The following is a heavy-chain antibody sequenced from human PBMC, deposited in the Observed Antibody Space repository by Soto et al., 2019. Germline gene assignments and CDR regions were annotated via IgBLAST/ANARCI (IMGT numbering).Heavy chain of an antibody. CDR2: IYYSGNT. CDR3: ARQFRQYFDWDQVEKYNWFDP. J-gene: IGHJ5*02. Sequence: QLQLQESGPGLVKPSETLSLTCTVSGGSISSNNYYWGWIRQPPGKGLEWIGSIYYSGNTYYNPSLKSRVSISVDMSKNQFSLKLSSVTAADTAVYYCARQFRQYFDWDQVEKYNWFDPWGQGTLVTVSS. V-gene: IGHV4-39*01. CDR1: GGSISSNNYY. D-gene: IGHD3-9*01.